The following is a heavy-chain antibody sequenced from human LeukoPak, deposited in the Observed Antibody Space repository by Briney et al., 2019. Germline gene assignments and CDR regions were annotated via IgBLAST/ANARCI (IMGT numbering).Heavy chain of an antibody. Sequence: ASVKLSCKASGYTFTSYDINWVRQATGQGPEWMGWMNPNSGKTGYAQQFQGRVTMTRTTSTSTAYMELSSLRSDDTAVYYCARGWFGQLLQDYWGQGTLVTVSS. J-gene: IGHJ4*02. CDR3: ARGWFGQLLQDY. CDR2: MNPNSGKT. CDR1: GYTFTSYD. D-gene: IGHD3-10*01. V-gene: IGHV1-8*01.